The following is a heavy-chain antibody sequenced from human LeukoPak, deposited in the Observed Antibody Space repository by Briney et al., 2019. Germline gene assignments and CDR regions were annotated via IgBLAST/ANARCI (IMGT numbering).Heavy chain of an antibody. Sequence: GGSLRLSCAASGFTFSNYEMNWVRQAPGKGLEWVSYISSSSGTIYYADSVKGRFTISRDNAKNSLYLQMNSLRAEDTAIYYCAKDQGYGFGQEHYWGQGTLVTVSS. CDR3: AKDQGYGFGQEHY. D-gene: IGHD5-18*01. J-gene: IGHJ4*02. V-gene: IGHV3-48*03. CDR2: ISSSSGTI. CDR1: GFTFSNYE.